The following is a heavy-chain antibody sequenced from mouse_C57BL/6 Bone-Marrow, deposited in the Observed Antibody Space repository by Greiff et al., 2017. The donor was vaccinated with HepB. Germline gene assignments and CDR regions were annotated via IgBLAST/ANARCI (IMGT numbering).Heavy chain of an antibody. V-gene: IGHV1-50*01. J-gene: IGHJ1*03. D-gene: IGHD2-2*01. Sequence: QQSCKASGYTFTSYWMQWVKQRPGQGLEWIGEIDPSDSYTNYNQKFKGKATLTVDTSSSTAYMQLSSLTSEDSAVYYCARGLPPYFDVWGTGTTVTVSS. CDR3: ARGLPPYFDV. CDR1: GYTFTSYW. CDR2: IDPSDSYT.